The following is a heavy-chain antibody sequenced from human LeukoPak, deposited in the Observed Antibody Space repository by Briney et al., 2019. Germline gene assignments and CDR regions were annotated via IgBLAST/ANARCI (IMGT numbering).Heavy chain of an antibody. CDR3: ASQDVFRYHDY. CDR1: GFTFSTYE. J-gene: IGHJ4*02. Sequence: GGSLRLSCAASGFTFSTYEMNWVRQAPGKGLEWVSYSSSSGTTIYYAESVKGRFTISRDNAKNSLHLQMNSLRAEDTAVYYCASQDVFRYHDYWGQGTLVTVSS. V-gene: IGHV3-48*03. D-gene: IGHD2-2*01. CDR2: SSSSGTTI.